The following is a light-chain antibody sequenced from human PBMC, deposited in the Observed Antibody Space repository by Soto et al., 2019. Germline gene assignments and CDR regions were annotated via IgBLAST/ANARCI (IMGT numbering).Light chain of an antibody. CDR1: QTLRNK. V-gene: IGKV3-15*01. CDR2: GGF. J-gene: IGKJ3*01. CDR3: QRRNAWPLT. Sequence: IVLTQSPGTLSVSPGERVILSCRASQTLRNKLAWYQQKPGQAPRLLIYGGFTRATGIPARFSGSGSETEFNLTITSEQSEYFGIYYSQRRNAWPLTCGPGPKLDLK.